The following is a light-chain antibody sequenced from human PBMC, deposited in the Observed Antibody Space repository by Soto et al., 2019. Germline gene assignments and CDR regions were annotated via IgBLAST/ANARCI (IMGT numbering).Light chain of an antibody. CDR1: QSVSSY. V-gene: IGKV3-11*01. J-gene: IGKJ1*01. CDR2: DAS. CDR3: QQRINWPWT. Sequence: EILLTQSPATLSLSPGERATLSCRASQSVSSYLAWYQQKPGQAPRLLIYDASNRATGIPARFSGSGFGTDFTLTISSLEPEDFAVYYCQQRINWPWTFGQGTKVEIK.